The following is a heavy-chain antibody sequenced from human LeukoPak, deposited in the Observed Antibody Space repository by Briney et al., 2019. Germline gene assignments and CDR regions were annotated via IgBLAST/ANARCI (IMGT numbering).Heavy chain of an antibody. D-gene: IGHD3-3*01. CDR1: GGSISSSSYY. V-gene: IGHV4-39*01. CDR2: IYYSGST. Sequence: PSETLSLTCTVSGGSISSSSYYWGWIRQPPGKGLEWIGSIYYSGSTYYNPSLKSRVTISVDTSKNQFSLKLSSVTAADTAVYYCASRKREWLLLYYFDYWGQGTLVTVSS. J-gene: IGHJ4*02. CDR3: ASRKREWLLLYYFDY.